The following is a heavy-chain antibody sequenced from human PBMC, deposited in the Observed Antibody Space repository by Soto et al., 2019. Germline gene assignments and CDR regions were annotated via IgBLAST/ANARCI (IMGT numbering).Heavy chain of an antibody. V-gene: IGHV1-69*06. CDR3: ARVGNCSSTSCYFLHGMDV. D-gene: IGHD2-2*01. Sequence: SVKVSCKASGGTFSSYAISWVRQAPGQGLEWMGGIIPIFGTANYAQKFQGRGTITADKSTSTAYMELSSLRSEDTAVYYCARVGNCSSTSCYFLHGMDVWGQGTTVTVSS. CDR1: GGTFSSYA. CDR2: IIPIFGTA. J-gene: IGHJ6*02.